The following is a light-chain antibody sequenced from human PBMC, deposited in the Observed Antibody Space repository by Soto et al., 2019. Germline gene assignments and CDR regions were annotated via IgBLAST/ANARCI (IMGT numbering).Light chain of an antibody. Sequence: ERVMTQSPATLSVSPGERATLSCRASQSVSSNLACYQQKPGQSPRLLIYGASARATGIPARFSGGGSGAEYTLTISSLQSEDFAVYYCQQYDKWPRTFGQGTKVDIK. V-gene: IGKV3-15*01. CDR1: QSVSSN. CDR3: QQYDKWPRT. CDR2: GAS. J-gene: IGKJ1*01.